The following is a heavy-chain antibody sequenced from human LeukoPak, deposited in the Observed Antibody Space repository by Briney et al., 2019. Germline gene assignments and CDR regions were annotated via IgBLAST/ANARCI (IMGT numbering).Heavy chain of an antibody. CDR2: INSDGSST. CDR3: AKYGSGSYTYYYYGMDV. CDR1: GFTFSSYW. Sequence: GGSLRLSCAASGFTFSSYWMHWVRQAPGKGLVWVSRINSDGSSTSYADSVKGRFTISRDNSKNTLYLQMHSLRAEDTAVYYCAKYGSGSYTYYYYGMDVWGQGTTVTVSS. V-gene: IGHV3-74*01. D-gene: IGHD3-10*01. J-gene: IGHJ6*02.